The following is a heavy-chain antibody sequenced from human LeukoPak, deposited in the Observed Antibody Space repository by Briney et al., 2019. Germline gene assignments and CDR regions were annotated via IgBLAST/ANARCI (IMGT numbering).Heavy chain of an antibody. V-gene: IGHV4-34*01. CDR2: INHSGST. CDR1: GGSFGGYY. Sequence: SETLSLTCAVYGGSFGGYYWSWIRQPPGKGLEWIGEINHSGSTNYNPSLKSRVTISVDTSKNQFSLKLSSVTAADTAVYYCASLYSSSNYWGQGTLVTVSS. D-gene: IGHD6-6*01. J-gene: IGHJ4*02. CDR3: ASLYSSSNY.